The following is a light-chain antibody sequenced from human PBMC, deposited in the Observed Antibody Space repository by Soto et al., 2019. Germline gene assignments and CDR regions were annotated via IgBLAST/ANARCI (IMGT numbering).Light chain of an antibody. J-gene: IGKJ4*01. CDR1: QGISNY. V-gene: IGKV1-9*01. Sequence: DIQLTQSPSFLSASVGDRVTITCRASQGISNYLAWYLQKQGKPPKLLISGASTLQSGVPSRFSGSGSGTEFTLTVSSLQPEDFETYYCQQLNAYPHSFGGGTKVDIK. CDR3: QQLNAYPHS. CDR2: GAS.